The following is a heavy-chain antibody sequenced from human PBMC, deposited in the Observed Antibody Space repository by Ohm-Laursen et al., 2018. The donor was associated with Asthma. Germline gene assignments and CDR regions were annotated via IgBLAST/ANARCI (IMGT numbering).Heavy chain of an antibody. D-gene: IGHD6-19*01. Sequence: GTLSLTCAVYGGSFSGYYWSWIRQPPGKGLEWIGEINHSGSTNYNPSLKSRVTISVDTSKNQFSLKLSSVTAADTAVYYCARADWEWLVLAFDIWGQGTMVTVSS. CDR1: GGSFSGYY. CDR3: ARADWEWLVLAFDI. CDR2: INHSGST. J-gene: IGHJ3*02. V-gene: IGHV4-34*01.